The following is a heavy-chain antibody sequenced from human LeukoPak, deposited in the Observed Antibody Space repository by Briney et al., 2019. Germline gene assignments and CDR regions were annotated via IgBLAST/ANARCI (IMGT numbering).Heavy chain of an antibody. Sequence: SGGSLRLSCAASGFTFSSYAMHWVRQAPGKGLEWVAVISYDGSNKYYADSVKGRFTISRDNSKNTLYLQMNSLRAEDTAVYYCARVYEWELARIDYWGQGTLVTVSS. V-gene: IGHV3-30-3*01. D-gene: IGHD1-26*01. CDR2: ISYDGSNK. CDR1: GFTFSSYA. J-gene: IGHJ4*02. CDR3: ARVYEWELARIDY.